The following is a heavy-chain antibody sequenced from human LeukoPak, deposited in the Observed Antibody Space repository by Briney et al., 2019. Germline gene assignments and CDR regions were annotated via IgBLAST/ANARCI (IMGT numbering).Heavy chain of an antibody. V-gene: IGHV1-8*03. CDR2: MNPNSGNT. Sequence: ASVKVSCKASGYTFTSYDINWVRQAAGQGLEWMGWMNPNSGNTGYAQKFQGRVTITRNTSISTAYMELSSLRSEDTAVYYCARGRLGYYDSSGHVFDYWGQGTLVTVSS. CDR1: GYTFTSYD. CDR3: ARGRLGYYDSSGHVFDY. D-gene: IGHD3-22*01. J-gene: IGHJ4*02.